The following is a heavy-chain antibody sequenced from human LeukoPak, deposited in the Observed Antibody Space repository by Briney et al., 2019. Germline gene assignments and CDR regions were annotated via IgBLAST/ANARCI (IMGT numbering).Heavy chain of an antibody. V-gene: IGHV3-23*01. CDR2: ISRSGGSP. CDR1: GSTFSSYG. J-gene: IGHJ4*02. D-gene: IGHD3-16*01. Sequence: PGGSLRLSCAASGSTFSSYGMSWVRQAPGKGLEWVSSISRSGGSPFYADSVKGRFTISRDNSKNTLYLQMNSLRADDTAVYYYAKETPTLGGYWGQGTLVTVSS. CDR3: AKETPTLGGY.